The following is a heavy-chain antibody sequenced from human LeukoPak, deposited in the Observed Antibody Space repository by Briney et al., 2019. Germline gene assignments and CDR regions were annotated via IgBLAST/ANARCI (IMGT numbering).Heavy chain of an antibody. V-gene: IGHV4-61*02. CDR2: IYTSGST. CDR1: GGSISSGSYY. Sequence: SQTLSLTCTVSGGSISSGSYYWSWIRQPAGRGLEWIGRIYTSGSTNYNPSLKSRVTISVDTSKNQFSLKLSSVTAADTAVYYCARVVMNGDYFDYWGQGTLVTVSS. J-gene: IGHJ4*02. CDR3: ARVVMNGDYFDY. D-gene: IGHD3-16*01.